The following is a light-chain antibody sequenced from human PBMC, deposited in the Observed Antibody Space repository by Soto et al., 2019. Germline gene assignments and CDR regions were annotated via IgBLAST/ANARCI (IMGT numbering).Light chain of an antibody. V-gene: IGKV3-20*01. CDR3: QQYGSARWT. Sequence: EIVLTQSPGTLSLSPGERATLSCRASQSVSSIYLAWYQQKPGQAPRLLIYGASSRATGIPDRFSGSGSGTDFTLTISRLEPEDVEVYYCQQYGSARWTFGQGTQVEI. J-gene: IGKJ1*01. CDR2: GAS. CDR1: QSVSSIY.